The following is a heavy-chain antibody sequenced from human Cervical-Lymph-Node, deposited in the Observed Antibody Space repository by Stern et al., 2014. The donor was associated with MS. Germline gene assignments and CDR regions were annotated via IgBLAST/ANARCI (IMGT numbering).Heavy chain of an antibody. Sequence: QVQLGQSGAEVKKPGASVKVSCKASGYTFTIYGISWVRQAPGQGLEWMGWISAYNGNTIYAQKLQGRFTMTTDTSTSTAYMEVRSLRSDDTSVYYCARDYYGGDSLKDAFDIWGQGTMVTVAS. CDR2: ISAYNGNT. CDR3: ARDYYGGDSLKDAFDI. CDR1: GYTFTIYG. D-gene: IGHD4-23*01. V-gene: IGHV1-18*01. J-gene: IGHJ3*02.